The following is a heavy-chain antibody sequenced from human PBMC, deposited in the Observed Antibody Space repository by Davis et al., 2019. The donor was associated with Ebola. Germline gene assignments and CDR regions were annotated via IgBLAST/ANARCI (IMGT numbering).Heavy chain of an antibody. D-gene: IGHD3-22*01. CDR2: ISYDGSNK. V-gene: IGHV3-30*18. Sequence: GESLKISCAASGFTFSSYGMHWVRQAPGKGLEWVAFISYDGSNKYYADSVKGRFTISRDNSKNTLYLQMNSLRAEDTAVYYCAKGVGGYYHNWGQGTLVTVSS. CDR3: AKGVGGYYHN. J-gene: IGHJ4*02. CDR1: GFTFSSYG.